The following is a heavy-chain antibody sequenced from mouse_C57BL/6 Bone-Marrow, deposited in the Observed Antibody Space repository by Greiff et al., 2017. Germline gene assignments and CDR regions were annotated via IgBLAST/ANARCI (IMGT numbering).Heavy chain of an antibody. V-gene: IGHV14-4*01. Sequence: VQLQQSGAELVRPGASVKLSCTASGFNIKDDYMHWVKQRPEQGLEWIGWIDPENGDTEYASKFQGKATITADTSSNTAYLQLSSLTSEDTAVYYCTTDNAHYFDYWGQGTTRTVSS. CDR2: IDPENGDT. CDR3: TTDNAHYFDY. D-gene: IGHD1-3*01. J-gene: IGHJ2*01. CDR1: GFNIKDDY.